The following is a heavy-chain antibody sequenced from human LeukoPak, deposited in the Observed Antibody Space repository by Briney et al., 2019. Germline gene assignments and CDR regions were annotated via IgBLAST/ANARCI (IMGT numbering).Heavy chain of an antibody. CDR3: ARAELLWFGEPPRPPDY. CDR2: INHSGST. D-gene: IGHD3-10*01. CDR1: GGSFSGYY. Sequence: SETLSLTCAVYGGSFSGYYWSWIRQPPGKGLEWIGEINHSGSTNYNPSLKSRVAISVDTSKNQFSLKLSSVTAADTAVYYCARAELLWFGEPPRPPDYWGQGTLVTVSS. J-gene: IGHJ4*02. V-gene: IGHV4-34*01.